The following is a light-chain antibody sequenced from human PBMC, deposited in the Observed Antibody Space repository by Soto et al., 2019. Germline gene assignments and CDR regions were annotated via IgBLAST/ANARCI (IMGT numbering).Light chain of an antibody. J-gene: IGLJ1*01. V-gene: IGLV2-8*01. Sequence: QSVLTQPPSASGSPGQSVTISCTGTNSDIGAYNYVSWYQQHPGKVPKLIIYEVTKRPSGVPDRFSASKSGNTASLTVSGLQAEDEADYYCSSHGGANNFYVFGTGTKVTVL. CDR3: SSHGGANNFYV. CDR1: NSDIGAYNY. CDR2: EVT.